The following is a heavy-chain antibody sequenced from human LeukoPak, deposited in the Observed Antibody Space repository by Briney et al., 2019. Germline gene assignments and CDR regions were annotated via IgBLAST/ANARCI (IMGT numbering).Heavy chain of an antibody. V-gene: IGHV4-39*07. CDR2: IYYSGST. J-gene: IGHJ4*02. D-gene: IGHD6-13*01. CDR3: ARDLLSSSWYVRGTFDY. Sequence: SETLSLTCTVSGGSISSSPYYWGWIRQPPGKGLEWIGHIYYSGSTDYNPSLKSRVTISVDTSKNQFSLKLSSVTAADTAVYYCARDLLSSSWYVRGTFDYWGQGTLVTVSS. CDR1: GGSISSSPYY.